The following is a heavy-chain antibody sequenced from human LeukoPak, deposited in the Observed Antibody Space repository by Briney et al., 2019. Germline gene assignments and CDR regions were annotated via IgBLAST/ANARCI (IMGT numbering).Heavy chain of an antibody. V-gene: IGHV4-59*01. CDR1: GGSIRSYY. CDR3: ARVDGYNEFDY. J-gene: IGHJ4*02. Sequence: PSETLSLTCTVSGGSIRSYYWSWIRQPPGKGLEWIGYIYYSGSTNYNPSLKSRVTISVDTSKNQFSLKLSSVTAADTAVYYCARVDGYNEFDYWGQGTLVTVSS. D-gene: IGHD5-24*01. CDR2: IYYSGST.